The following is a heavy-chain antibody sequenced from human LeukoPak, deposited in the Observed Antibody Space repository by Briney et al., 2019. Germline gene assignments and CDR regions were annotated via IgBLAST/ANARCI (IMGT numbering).Heavy chain of an antibody. CDR1: GGTFSSYA. CDR3: ARDGYYDSTVQFDP. D-gene: IGHD3-22*01. Sequence: SVKVSCKASGGTFSSYAISWVRQAPGQGLEWMGGIIPIFGTANYAQKFQGRVTITTDESTSTAYMELSSLRSEDTAVYYCARDGYYDSTVQFDPWGQGTLVTVSS. V-gene: IGHV1-69*05. J-gene: IGHJ5*02. CDR2: IIPIFGTA.